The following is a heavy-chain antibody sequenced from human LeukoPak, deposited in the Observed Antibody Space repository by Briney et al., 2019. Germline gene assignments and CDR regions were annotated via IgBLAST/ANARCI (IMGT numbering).Heavy chain of an antibody. J-gene: IGHJ4*02. V-gene: IGHV3-30*18. CDR2: VSSDGGTK. Sequence: GGSLRLSCIASKFTFSNYGMQWVRQAPGKGLKWVAVVSSDGGTKYYEDSVKGLFTIYRDNSRKTLYLQMDSLRAEDTAVYYCAKEYDSGGYGANFDYWGQGTLVTISS. D-gene: IGHD3-10*01. CDR3: AKEYDSGGYGANFDY. CDR1: KFTFSNYG.